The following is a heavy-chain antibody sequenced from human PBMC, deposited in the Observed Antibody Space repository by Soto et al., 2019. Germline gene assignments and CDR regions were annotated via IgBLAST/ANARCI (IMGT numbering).Heavy chain of an antibody. CDR3: ARRRLQLGTTYYYYYMDV. Sequence: ASEPLSLTCTVSGGSISRYYWSWIRQPPGKGLEWIGYIYYSGSTNYNPSLKSRVTISVDTSKNQFSLKLSSVTAADTAVYYCARRRLQLGTTYYYYYMDVWGKGTTVTVSS. J-gene: IGHJ6*03. V-gene: IGHV4-59*01. CDR2: IYYSGST. CDR1: GGSISRYY. D-gene: IGHD4-4*01.